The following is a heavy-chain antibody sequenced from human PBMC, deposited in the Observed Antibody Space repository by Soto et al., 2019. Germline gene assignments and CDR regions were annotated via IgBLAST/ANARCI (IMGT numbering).Heavy chain of an antibody. V-gene: IGHV4-31*02. CDR2: IFYTGST. CDR3: ARVYSDNSLRYCDN. J-gene: IGHJ4*02. D-gene: IGHD1-1*01. Sequence: SETLSLTCTGSGGPFGRGGYYWSWIRQHPGKGLECIGYIFYTGSTYYDPTLKSRVTMSVDTSKRQFSLNLSSLTAADTAVYDCARVYSDNSLRYCDNWGQEALVTVSS. CDR1: GGPFGRGGYY.